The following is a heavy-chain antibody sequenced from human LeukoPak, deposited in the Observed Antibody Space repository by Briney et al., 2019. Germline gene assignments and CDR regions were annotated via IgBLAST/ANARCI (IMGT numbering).Heavy chain of an antibody. D-gene: IGHD2-2*01. Sequence: GASVKVSCKTSGYTFTNYDINWVRQATGQGLEWMGWMNPTSGKSGCTQKFQGRVTMTRDISISTAYMELSSLRSDDTAVYYCARAGISYDIVVVPALINLDYWGQGTLVTVSS. CDR2: MNPTSGKS. J-gene: IGHJ4*02. CDR3: ARAGISYDIVVVPALINLDY. V-gene: IGHV1-8*01. CDR1: GYTFTNYD.